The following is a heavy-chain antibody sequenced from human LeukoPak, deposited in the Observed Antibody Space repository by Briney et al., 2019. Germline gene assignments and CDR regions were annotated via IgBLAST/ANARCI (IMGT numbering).Heavy chain of an antibody. D-gene: IGHD3-3*01. Sequence: GGSLRLSCAASGFTFSNYWMSWVRQAPGKGLEWVANIKQDGSEKYYVDSVKGRFTISRDNAKNTLYLQMNSLRAEDTAVYYCAREGVRVVDLDYWGQGILVTVSS. CDR3: AREGVRVVDLDY. J-gene: IGHJ4*02. CDR1: GFTFSNYW. CDR2: IKQDGSEK. V-gene: IGHV3-7*01.